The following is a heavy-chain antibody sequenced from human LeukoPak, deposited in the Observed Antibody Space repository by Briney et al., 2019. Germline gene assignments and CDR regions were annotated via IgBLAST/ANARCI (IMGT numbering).Heavy chain of an antibody. CDR1: GGSISSYY. J-gene: IGHJ4*02. D-gene: IGHD3-9*01. CDR3: VVGRYFDWLPVY. Sequence: SETLTLTCTVSGGSISSYYWSWIRQPPGKGLEWIGYIYYSGSTNYNPSLKSRVTISVDTSKNQFSLKLSSVTAADTAVYYCVVGRYFDWLPVYWGQGTLVTVSS. V-gene: IGHV4-59*08. CDR2: IYYSGST.